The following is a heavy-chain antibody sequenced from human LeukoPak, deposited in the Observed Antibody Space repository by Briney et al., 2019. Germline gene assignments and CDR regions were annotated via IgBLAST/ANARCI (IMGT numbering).Heavy chain of an antibody. J-gene: IGHJ6*02. CDR3: ARDILPMVWEIPGLYYYYYGMDV. CDR2: ISAYNGNT. V-gene: IGHV1-18*01. CDR1: GYTFTSYG. D-gene: IGHD3-10*01. Sequence: ASVKVSCKASGYTFTSYGISWVRQAPGQGLEWMGWISAYNGNTNYAQKLQGRVTMTTDTSTSTAYMELRSLRSDDTAVYYCARDILPMVWEIPGLYYYYYGMDVWGQGTTVTVSS.